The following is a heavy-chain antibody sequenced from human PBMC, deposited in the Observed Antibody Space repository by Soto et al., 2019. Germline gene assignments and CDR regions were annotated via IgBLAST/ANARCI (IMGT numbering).Heavy chain of an antibody. J-gene: IGHJ3*02. CDR1: GGSISRSSYY. CDR2: NYYSGST. D-gene: IGHD6-13*01. Sequence: PSETLSLTCTVSGGSISRSSYYWGWIRQPPGKGLEWNGSNYYSGSTYYNPPLKSRVTISVDTTKNQFSLKLSSVTAADTAVYYCASLGKYSSSLYGTDAFDIWGQGTMVTVSS. V-gene: IGHV4-39*01. CDR3: ASLGKYSSSLYGTDAFDI.